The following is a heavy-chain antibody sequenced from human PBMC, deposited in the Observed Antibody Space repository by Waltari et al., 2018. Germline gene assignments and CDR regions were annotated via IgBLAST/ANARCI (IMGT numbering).Heavy chain of an antibody. CDR3: ARGDGGSGLGASDI. V-gene: IGHV3-33*01. J-gene: IGHJ3*02. CDR2: IWYDGSNK. D-gene: IGHD3-3*01. CDR1: GFTFKNLG. Sequence: QVQLVASAGGVVQSGRSLRLSCFGSGFTFKNLGMNWVRQAPGKGLEWVAVIWYDGSNKNYVDSVKGRFTISRDNSKNTMYLEMNRLRAEDTAVYFCARGDGGSGLGASDIWGQGTMVTVSS.